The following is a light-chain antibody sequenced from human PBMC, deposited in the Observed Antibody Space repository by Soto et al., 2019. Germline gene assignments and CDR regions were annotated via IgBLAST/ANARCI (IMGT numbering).Light chain of an antibody. CDR3: QQSYSTPRT. Sequence: DLQTTQSPSSPCPSVRHRVTITCRASQSISSYLNWYQQKPGKAPKLLIYAASSLQSGVPSRFSGSGSGTDFTLTISSLQPEDFATYYCQQSYSTPRTVGQGTKVGI. CDR1: QSISSY. V-gene: IGKV1-39*01. CDR2: AAS. J-gene: IGKJ1*01.